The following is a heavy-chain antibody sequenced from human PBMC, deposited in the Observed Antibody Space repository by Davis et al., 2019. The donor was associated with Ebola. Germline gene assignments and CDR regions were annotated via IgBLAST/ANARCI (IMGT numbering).Heavy chain of an antibody. J-gene: IGHJ2*01. Sequence: AASVKVSCKASGYIFTSNDINWVRQPPGQGLEWMGWMNPDSGNTGYASKFQGRVTMTRNNSITTAYMELSSLTSEDTAVYYCARPIEKRCSPGCFDLWGRGTLVTVSS. CDR3: ARPIEKRCSPGCFDL. D-gene: IGHD4/OR15-4a*01. V-gene: IGHV1-8*01. CDR1: GYIFTSND. CDR2: MNPDSGNT.